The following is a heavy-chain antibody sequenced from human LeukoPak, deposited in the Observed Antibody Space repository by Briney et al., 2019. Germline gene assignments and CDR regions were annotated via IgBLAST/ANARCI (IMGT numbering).Heavy chain of an antibody. V-gene: IGHV1-58*01. CDR3: AAVQVVVVAATLNQGPGYYFDY. D-gene: IGHD2-15*01. CDR1: GFTFTSSA. Sequence: SVKVSCKASGFTFTSSAVQWVRQARGQRLDWIGWIVVGSGNTNYAQKFQERVTITRDMSTSTAYMELSSLRSEDTAVYYCAAVQVVVVAATLNQGPGYYFDYWGQGTLVTVSS. CDR2: IVVGSGNT. J-gene: IGHJ4*02.